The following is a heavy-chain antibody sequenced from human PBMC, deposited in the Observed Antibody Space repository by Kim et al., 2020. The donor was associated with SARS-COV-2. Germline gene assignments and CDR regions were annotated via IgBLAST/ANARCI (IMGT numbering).Heavy chain of an antibody. J-gene: IGHJ4*02. CDR1: GYTFTGYY. CDR3: ATASPVRRTGDY. V-gene: IGHV1-2*06. Sequence: ASVKVSCKASGYTFTGYYIHWVRQAPGQGLEWVGRINPDSGATNNAQKFQGRVTMTRDTSINTAYMELSRLRSDDTAVYYCATASPVRRTGDYWGLGTLVTVSS. D-gene: IGHD3-10*01. CDR2: INPDSGAT.